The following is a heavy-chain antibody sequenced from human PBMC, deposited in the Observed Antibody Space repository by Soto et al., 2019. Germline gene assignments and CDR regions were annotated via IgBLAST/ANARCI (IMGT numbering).Heavy chain of an antibody. V-gene: IGHV3-21*02. CDR3: VRAFVWYFRSGYMDL. J-gene: IGHJ6*03. CDR2: INEDSSCI. Sequence: EVQLVESGGGLVKPGGSLRLSCAASGFSFISYSMKWVRQAPGKGLEWVSSINEDSSCIYYALSFRGRFTISRDNAKDSLYLQMNSLRAEDTAVYYCVRAFVWYFRSGYMDLWGDGATVTVPS. CDR1: GFSFISYS. D-gene: IGHD2-8*01.